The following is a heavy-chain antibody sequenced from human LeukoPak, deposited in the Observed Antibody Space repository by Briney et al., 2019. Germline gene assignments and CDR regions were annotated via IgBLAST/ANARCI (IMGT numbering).Heavy chain of an antibody. J-gene: IGHJ5*02. CDR2: IGSSGGGI. Sequence: PGGSLRLSCAASGFTFSTYTMYWVRHPPGKGLEWVSIIGSSGGGIHYADSVKGRFTISRDNSKNALYLQMNSLRAEDTAVYYCAKGWFDPWGQGTLVTVSS. CDR3: AKGWFDP. V-gene: IGHV3-23*01. CDR1: GFTFSTYT.